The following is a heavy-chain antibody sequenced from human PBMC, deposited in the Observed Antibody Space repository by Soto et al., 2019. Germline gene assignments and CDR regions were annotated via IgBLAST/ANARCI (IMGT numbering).Heavy chain of an antibody. D-gene: IGHD3-16*01. V-gene: IGHV3-30-3*01. CDR3: ARALGRAGPMGAYYYGMDV. CDR2: ISYDGSNK. J-gene: IGHJ6*02. CDR1: GFTFSSYA. Sequence: PGGSLRLSCVASGFTFSSYAMHWVRQAPGKGLEWVAVISYDGSNKYYADSVKGRFTISRDNSKNTLYLQMNSLRAEDTAVYYCARALGRAGPMGAYYYGMDVWGQGTTVTVSS.